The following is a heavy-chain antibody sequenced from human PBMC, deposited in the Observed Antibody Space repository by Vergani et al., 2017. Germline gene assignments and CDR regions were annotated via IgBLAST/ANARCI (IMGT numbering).Heavy chain of an antibody. J-gene: IGHJ6*02. CDR1: GFTFSSYA. V-gene: IGHV3-23*01. D-gene: IGHD2-15*01. CDR3: AKARDPNCKGGNCYSYYYGLDL. Sequence: EVQLLESGGGLVQPGGSLRLSCGASGFTFSSYAMTWVRQAPGKGLEWVSAISGSGGNTFYTDSVKGRFNISRDNSKDTLYLQMNSLRVEDTAIYYCAKARDPNCKGGNCYSYYYGLDLWGQGATVTVSS. CDR2: ISGSGGNT.